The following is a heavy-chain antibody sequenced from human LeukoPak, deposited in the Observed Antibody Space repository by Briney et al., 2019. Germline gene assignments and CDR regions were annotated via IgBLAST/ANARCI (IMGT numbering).Heavy chain of an antibody. CDR2: IYYSGST. D-gene: IGHD6-19*01. CDR3: ARHQYLGGFSGWFHAFDI. Sequence: PSETLSLTCTVSGGSISSYYWGWIRQPPGKGLEWIGYIYYSGSTNYNPSLKSRVTISVDTSKNQFSLKLSSVTAADTAVYYCARHQYLGGFSGWFHAFDIWGQGTMVTVSS. CDR1: GGSISSYY. J-gene: IGHJ3*02. V-gene: IGHV4-59*08.